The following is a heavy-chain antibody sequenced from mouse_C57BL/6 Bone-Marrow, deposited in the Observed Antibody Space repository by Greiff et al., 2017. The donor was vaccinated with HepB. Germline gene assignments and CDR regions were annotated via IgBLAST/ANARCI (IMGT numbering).Heavy chain of an antibody. CDR2: IYPRSGNT. CDR3: ARPPLLWLYAMDY. V-gene: IGHV1-81*01. CDR1: GYTFTSYG. D-gene: IGHD2-1*01. Sequence: VQLQESGAELARPGASVKLSCKASGYTFTSYGISWVKQRTGQGLEWIGEIYPRSGNTYYNEKFKGKATLTADKSSSTAYMELRSLTSEDSAVYFCARPPLLWLYAMDYWGQGTSVTVSS. J-gene: IGHJ4*01.